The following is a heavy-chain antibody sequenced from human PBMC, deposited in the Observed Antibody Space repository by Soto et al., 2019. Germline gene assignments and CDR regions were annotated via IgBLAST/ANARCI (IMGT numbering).Heavy chain of an antibody. D-gene: IGHD2-15*01. CDR2: FDPKDGLP. V-gene: IGHV1-24*01. J-gene: IGHJ5*02. CDR1: GHKVTELS. Sequence: GASVKVSCKVSGHKVTELSIYWMRQSPGTGLECMGGFDPKDGLPVYAQNFEGRVTMTEDASTDTAYLEVENLRSEDTAVDFCATVVGLGRYYFDAWGQGSLGTVSS. CDR3: ATVVGLGRYYFDA.